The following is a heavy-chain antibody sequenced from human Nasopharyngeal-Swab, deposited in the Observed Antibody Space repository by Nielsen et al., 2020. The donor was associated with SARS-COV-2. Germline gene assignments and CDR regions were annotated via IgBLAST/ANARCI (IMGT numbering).Heavy chain of an antibody. CDR1: GFTFGDYA. CDR2: IRSKAYGGTT. CDR3: TRVLSSSGSLDY. V-gene: IGHV3-49*03. D-gene: IGHD6-19*01. Sequence: GESLKISCTASGFTFGDYAMSWFRQAPGKGLEWVGFIRSKAYGGTTEYAASVKGRFTISRDDSKSIAYLQMNSLKTEDTAVYYCTRVLSSSGSLDYWGQGTLVTVSS. J-gene: IGHJ4*02.